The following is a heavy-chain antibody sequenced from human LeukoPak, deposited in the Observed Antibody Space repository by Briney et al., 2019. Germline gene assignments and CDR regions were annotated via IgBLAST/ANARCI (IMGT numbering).Heavy chain of an antibody. V-gene: IGHV1-18*01. CDR3: ARRGGSSSWYGNFYYYYYMDV. J-gene: IGHJ6*03. Sequence: ASVKVSCKASGYTFTSYGISWVRQAPGQGLEWMGWISAYNGNTNYAQKLQGRVTMTTDTSTSTAYMELRSLRSDDTAVYYCARRGGSSSWYGNFYYYYYMDVWGKGTTVTVSS. CDR2: ISAYNGNT. CDR1: GYTFTSYG. D-gene: IGHD6-13*01.